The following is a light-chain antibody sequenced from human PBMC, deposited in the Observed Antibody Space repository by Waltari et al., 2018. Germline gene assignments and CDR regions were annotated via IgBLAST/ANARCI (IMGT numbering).Light chain of an antibody. J-gene: IGLJ3*02. V-gene: IGLV2-14*02. Sequence: SALTQPAPVSGSPRQSITISSPWASGDVGSYNLVSWYHPHPGKDPKLIVYEATKRPSGVSDRFPGSKSGYTASLTISGLQAADEADYYCCSYTSSSPPRLCGGGTKLTVL. CDR2: EAT. CDR1: SGDVGSYNL. CDR3: CSYTSSSPPRL.